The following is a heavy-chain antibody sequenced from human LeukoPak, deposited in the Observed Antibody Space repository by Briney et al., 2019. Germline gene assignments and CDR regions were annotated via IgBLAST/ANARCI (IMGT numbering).Heavy chain of an antibody. CDR3: ARDLRAYSSGYTDY. CDR1: GYTFTSYG. J-gene: IGHJ4*02. Sequence: ASVKVSCKASGYTFTSYGISWVRQAPGQGLEWMGWISAYNGNTNHAQKLQGRVTMTTDTSTSTAYMELRSLRSDDTAVYYCARDLRAYSSGYTDYWGQGTLVTVSS. CDR2: ISAYNGNT. V-gene: IGHV1-18*01. D-gene: IGHD3-22*01.